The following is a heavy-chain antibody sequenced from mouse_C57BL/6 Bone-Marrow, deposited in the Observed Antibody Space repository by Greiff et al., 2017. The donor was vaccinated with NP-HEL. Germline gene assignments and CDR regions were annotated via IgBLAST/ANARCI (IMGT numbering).Heavy chain of an antibody. CDR3: AREGGLRRRTYAMDY. J-gene: IGHJ4*01. V-gene: IGHV5-16*01. CDR2: INYDGSST. CDR1: GFTFSDYY. D-gene: IGHD2-4*01. Sequence: EVQVVESEGGLVQPGSSMKLSCTASGFTFSDYYMAWVRQVPEKGLEWVANINYDGSSTYYLDSLKSRFIISGDNAKNIQYLQMSSLKSEDTATYYCAREGGLRRRTYAMDYWGQGTSVTVSS.